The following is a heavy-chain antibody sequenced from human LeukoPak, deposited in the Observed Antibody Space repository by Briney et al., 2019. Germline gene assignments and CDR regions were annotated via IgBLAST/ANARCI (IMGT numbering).Heavy chain of an antibody. Sequence: SETLSLTCTVSGGSISSGSYYWSWIRQPAGKGLEWIGRIYTSGSTNYNPSLKSRVSISIDTSKNQFSLKLYSVTAADAAVYYCARESYDFWSGYYFNWFDPWGQGTLVTVSS. J-gene: IGHJ5*02. V-gene: IGHV4-61*02. CDR1: GGSISSGSYY. CDR2: IYTSGST. CDR3: ARESYDFWSGYYFNWFDP. D-gene: IGHD3-3*01.